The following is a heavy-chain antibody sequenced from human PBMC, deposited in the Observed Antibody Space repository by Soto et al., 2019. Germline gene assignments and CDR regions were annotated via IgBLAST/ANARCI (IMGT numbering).Heavy chain of an antibody. D-gene: IGHD3-16*01. J-gene: IGHJ5*02. V-gene: IGHV1-46*01. Sequence: QVQLVQSGAEVKKPGASVKVSCKASGYTFTSYYMHWVRQAPGQGLEWMGIINPSGGSTSYAQKFQGRVTMTRDTSTSTVYMELSSLRSEDTAVYYCARGADIMITFGGVILIHGWFDPWGQGTLVTVSS. CDR3: ARGADIMITFGGVILIHGWFDP. CDR1: GYTFTSYY. CDR2: INPSGGST.